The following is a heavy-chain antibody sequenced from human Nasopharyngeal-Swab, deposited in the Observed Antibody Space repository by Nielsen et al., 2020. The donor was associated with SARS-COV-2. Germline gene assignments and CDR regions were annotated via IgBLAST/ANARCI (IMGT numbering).Heavy chain of an antibody. J-gene: IGHJ3*02. CDR2: IYYSGST. Sequence: LRLSRTVSGGSISSVGYYWSWIRQHPGKGLEWIGYIYYSGSTYYSPSLKSRVTISVDTSKNQFSLRLSSVTAADTAVYYCASLSGNWAFDIWGQGTMVTVSS. CDR3: ASLSGNWAFDI. V-gene: IGHV4-31*03. CDR1: GGSISSVGYY. D-gene: IGHD1-1*01.